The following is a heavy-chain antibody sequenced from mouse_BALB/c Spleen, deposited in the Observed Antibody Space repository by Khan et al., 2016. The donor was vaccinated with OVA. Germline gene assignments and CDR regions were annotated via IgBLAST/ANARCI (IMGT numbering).Heavy chain of an antibody. CDR1: GYTFTSYW. V-gene: IGHV1S41*01. D-gene: IGHD1-1*01. J-gene: IGHJ4*01. Sequence: DLVEPGASVKLSCKASGYTFTSYWINWIKERPGQGLEWIGRIGPGSGSAYYNELYKGKATLTVDTSSSPVYIQLSSLSSEDAAVYFGARSSWYGRDLYAMDYWGQGTSVTVSA. CDR3: ARSSWYGRDLYAMDY. CDR2: IGPGSGSA.